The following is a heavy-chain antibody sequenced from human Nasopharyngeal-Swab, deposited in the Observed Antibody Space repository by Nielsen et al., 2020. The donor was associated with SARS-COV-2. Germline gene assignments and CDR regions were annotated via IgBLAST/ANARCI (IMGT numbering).Heavy chain of an antibody. CDR2: IYTNGRA. V-gene: IGHV4-61*02. CDR1: GDSIRSGTYY. Sequence: SETLSLTCSVSGDSIRSGTYYWSWIRQPAGKGLEWIGRIYTNGRADYNPSLKSRVTISVDTSKNQFSLNLNSVTAADTAVYYCARGSPYGPHGVDVWGQGTTVTVSS. D-gene: IGHD4-17*01. J-gene: IGHJ6*02. CDR3: ARGSPYGPHGVDV.